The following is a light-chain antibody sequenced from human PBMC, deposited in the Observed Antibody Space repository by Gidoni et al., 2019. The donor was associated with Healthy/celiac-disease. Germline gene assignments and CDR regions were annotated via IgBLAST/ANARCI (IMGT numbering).Light chain of an antibody. Sequence: DIQMTQSPSTLSASVGDRVTITCRASQSISSWLAWYQQKPGKAPKLLIYKASSLESGGPSRFSGSGSGTEFTLTISSLQPDDFATYYCQQGFTFGPXTKVDIK. CDR3: QQGFT. J-gene: IGKJ3*01. CDR1: QSISSW. V-gene: IGKV1-5*03. CDR2: KAS.